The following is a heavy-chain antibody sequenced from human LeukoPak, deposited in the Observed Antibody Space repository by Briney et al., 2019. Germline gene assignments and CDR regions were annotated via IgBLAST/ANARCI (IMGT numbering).Heavy chain of an antibody. CDR1: GGSISSGSYY. CDR2: IYTSGST. Sequence: SETLSLTCTVSGGSISSGSYYWSWIRQPAGKGLEWIGRIYTSGSTNYNPSLKSRVTISVDTSKNQFSLKLSSVTAADTAVYYRVSPPAGYSSSWYGNWGQGTLVTVSS. V-gene: IGHV4-61*02. D-gene: IGHD6-13*01. CDR3: VSPPAGYSSSWYGN. J-gene: IGHJ4*02.